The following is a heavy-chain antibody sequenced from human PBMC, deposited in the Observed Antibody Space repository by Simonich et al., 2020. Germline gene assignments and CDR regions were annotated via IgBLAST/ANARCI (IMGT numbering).Heavy chain of an antibody. CDR1: GFTFSSYW. D-gene: IGHD7-27*01. V-gene: IGHV3-7*01. CDR2: IKQDGSEK. CDR3: ARDGLGTAYYYYMDV. J-gene: IGHJ6*03. Sequence: EVQLVESGGGLVQPGGSLRLSCAASGFTFSSYWMSWVRQAPGKGLAWVANIKQDGSEKYYVDSVKGRFTSARDNAKNSLYLQMNSLRAEDTAVYYCARDGLGTAYYYYMDVWGKGTTVTVSS.